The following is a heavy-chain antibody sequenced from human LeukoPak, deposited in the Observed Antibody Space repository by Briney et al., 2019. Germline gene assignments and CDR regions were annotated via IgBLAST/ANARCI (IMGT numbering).Heavy chain of an antibody. Sequence: GGSLRLSCVASGFTFSNYAMSWVRQAPGKGLEWVSATSGSGGSTYYADYLRGRFTVSRDNSRNTLWLQMNSLRAEDTAIYYCAKARGTTGWLPYFDYWGQGALVTVSS. CDR1: GFTFSNYA. D-gene: IGHD6-19*01. CDR3: AKARGTTGWLPYFDY. CDR2: TSGSGGST. V-gene: IGHV3-23*01. J-gene: IGHJ4*02.